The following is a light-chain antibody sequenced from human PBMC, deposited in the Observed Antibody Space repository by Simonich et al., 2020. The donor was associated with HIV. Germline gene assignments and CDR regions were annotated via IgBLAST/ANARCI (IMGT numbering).Light chain of an antibody. CDR2: DVS. V-gene: IGLV2-14*03. Sequence: QSALTQPASVSGSPGQSITISCTGTSSEVGGYNYVSLYQHHPGKAPKLMIYDVSKRSSGVSNRFSGSTSGNTASLTISGLQAEDEADYYCNSHSSSTNVIFGGGTKLTVL. CDR1: SSEVGGYNY. CDR3: NSHSSSTNVI. J-gene: IGLJ2*01.